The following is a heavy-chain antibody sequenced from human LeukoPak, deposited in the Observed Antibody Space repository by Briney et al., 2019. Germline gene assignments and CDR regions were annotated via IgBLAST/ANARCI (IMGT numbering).Heavy chain of an antibody. Sequence: PSQTLSLTCTVSGGSISSGDYYWSWIRQPPGKGLEWIGYIYYSGSTYYNPSLKSRVTISVDTSKNQFSLKLSSVTAADTAVYYCARDGSRGGYHNWFDPWGQGTLVTVSS. CDR3: ARDGSRGGYHNWFDP. D-gene: IGHD2-15*01. CDR2: IYYSGST. J-gene: IGHJ5*02. V-gene: IGHV4-30-4*01. CDR1: GGSISSGDYY.